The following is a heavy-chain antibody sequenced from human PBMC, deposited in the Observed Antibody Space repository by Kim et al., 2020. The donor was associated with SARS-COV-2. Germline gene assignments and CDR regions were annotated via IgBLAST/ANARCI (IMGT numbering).Heavy chain of an antibody. CDR1: GFTFSSYA. J-gene: IGHJ6*02. D-gene: IGHD3-10*01. Sequence: GGSLRLSCAASGFTFSSYAMSWVRQAPGKGLEWVSAISGSGGSTYYADSVKGRFTISRDNSKNTLYLQMNSLRAEDTAVYYCANYYGSGGYYPPRKRGKYYYYYGMDVWGQGTTVTVSS. CDR3: ANYYGSGGYYPPRKRGKYYYYYGMDV. CDR2: ISGSGGST. V-gene: IGHV3-23*01.